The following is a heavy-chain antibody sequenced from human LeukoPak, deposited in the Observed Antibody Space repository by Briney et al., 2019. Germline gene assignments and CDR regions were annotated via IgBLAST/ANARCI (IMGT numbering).Heavy chain of an antibody. J-gene: IGHJ5*02. Sequence: GASVKVSCKVSGYTLAELSMHWVRQAPGKGLEWMGGFDPKDGETIYAQKFQGRVTMTEDTSTHTAYMELSSLRSEDTAVYYCATLPFFHIGATIPWGQGTLVTVSS. CDR2: FDPKDGET. D-gene: IGHD5-12*01. CDR1: GYTLAELS. CDR3: ATLPFFHIGATIP. V-gene: IGHV1-24*01.